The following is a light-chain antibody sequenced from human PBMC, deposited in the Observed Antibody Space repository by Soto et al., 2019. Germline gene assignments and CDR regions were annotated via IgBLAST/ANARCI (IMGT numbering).Light chain of an antibody. V-gene: IGKV4-1*01. Sequence: DLVMTQSQDSLAVSLGERANLTCKSSQSVFYSSNTKTYLAWYQQKPGQPPKLLIYWASTREPGVPDRFSGSGSGTAFTLTISSLQPADAAIYYCQQYYATPLTVGGGTKVEIK. J-gene: IGKJ4*01. CDR2: WAS. CDR3: QQYYATPLT. CDR1: QSVFYSSNTKTY.